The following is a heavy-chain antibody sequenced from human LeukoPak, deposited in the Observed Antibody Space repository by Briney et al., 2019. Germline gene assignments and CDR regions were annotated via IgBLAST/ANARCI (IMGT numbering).Heavy chain of an antibody. D-gene: IGHD3-16*02. CDR1: GFTFDDYG. Sequence: PGGPLRLSCAASGFTFDDYGFRWVRPVPGKGLEWVSGINWNGELTSYADSVQCLFRISRDNAKASLYLQMIGLRAEYTALYYCARVFGYYDYVWGTYRRPLNYYYYVDVWGKGTTVTVSS. CDR2: INWNGELT. CDR3: ARVFGYYDYVWGTYRRPLNYYYYVDV. V-gene: IGHV3-20*04. J-gene: IGHJ6*03.